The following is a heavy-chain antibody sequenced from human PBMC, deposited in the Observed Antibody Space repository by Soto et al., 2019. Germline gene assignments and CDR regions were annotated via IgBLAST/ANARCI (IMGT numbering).Heavy chain of an antibody. CDR1: GGSISSGGYY. Sequence: QVQLQESGPGLVKPSQTLSLTCTVSGGSISSGGYYWTWIRQHPGKGLEWIGYNYYSGITYYNPSLKCRVTISLESSQXQFSLKRSSVTAADTAVYYCARGSSIAGLYYGMDVWGQGTTVTVSS. J-gene: IGHJ6*02. CDR3: ARGSSIAGLYYGMDV. V-gene: IGHV4-31*03. CDR2: NYYSGIT. D-gene: IGHD6-6*01.